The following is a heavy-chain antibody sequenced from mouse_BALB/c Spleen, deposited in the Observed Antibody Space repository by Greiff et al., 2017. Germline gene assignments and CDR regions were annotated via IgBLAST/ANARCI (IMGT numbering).Heavy chain of an antibody. CDR3: ARSDYRYDEGFAY. CDR2: INPYNGAT. Sequence: EVQLQQSGPELVKPGASVKISCKASGYSFTGYYMHWVKQSHVKSLEWIGRINPYNGATSYNQNFKDKASLTVDKSSSTAYMELHSLTSEDSAVYYCARSDYRYDEGFAYWGQGTLVTVSA. V-gene: IGHV1-31*01. D-gene: IGHD2-14*01. CDR1: GYSFTGYY. J-gene: IGHJ3*01.